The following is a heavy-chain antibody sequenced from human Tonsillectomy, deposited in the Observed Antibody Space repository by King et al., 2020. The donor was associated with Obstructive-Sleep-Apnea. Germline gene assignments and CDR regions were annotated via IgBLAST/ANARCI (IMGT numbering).Heavy chain of an antibody. CDR3: AKDRSGWTPFDY. CDR1: GFTFSSYA. Sequence: VQLVESGGGLVQPGGSLRLSCAASGFTFSSYAMSWVRQAPGKGLEWVSTISGDGKSTYYVDSAKGMFTISRDNSKNTLYRQMNSLRAEDTAVYYCAKDRSGWTPFDYWGQGTLVTVSS. V-gene: IGHV3-23*04. CDR2: ISGDGKST. D-gene: IGHD6-19*01. J-gene: IGHJ4*02.